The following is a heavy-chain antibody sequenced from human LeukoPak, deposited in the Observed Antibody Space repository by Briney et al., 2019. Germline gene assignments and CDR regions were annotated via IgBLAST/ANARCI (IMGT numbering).Heavy chain of an antibody. CDR2: INPNSGGT. V-gene: IGHV1-2*02. Sequence: ASVKVSCKASGYTFTGYYMHWVRQAPGQGLEWMGWINPNSGGTNYAQKFQGRVTMTRDTSISTAYMELSSLRSEDTAVYYCARGLYYYGSGSSNWFDPWGQGTLVTVSS. J-gene: IGHJ5*02. D-gene: IGHD3-10*01. CDR1: GYTFTGYY. CDR3: ARGLYYYGSGSSNWFDP.